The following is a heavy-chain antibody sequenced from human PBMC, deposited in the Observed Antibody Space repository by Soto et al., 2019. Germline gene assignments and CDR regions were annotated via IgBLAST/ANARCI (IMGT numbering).Heavy chain of an antibody. J-gene: IGHJ6*02. CDR3: ARGRTRPYYYYGMDV. V-gene: IGHV4-34*01. CDR2: INHSGST. CDR1: GGSFSGYY. D-gene: IGHD2-2*01. Sequence: SETLSLTCAVYGGSFSGYYWSWIRQPPGKGLEWIGEINHSGSTNYNPSLKSRVTISVDTSKNQFSLKLSSVTAADTAVYYCARGRTRPYYYYGMDVWGQGTTVTVSS.